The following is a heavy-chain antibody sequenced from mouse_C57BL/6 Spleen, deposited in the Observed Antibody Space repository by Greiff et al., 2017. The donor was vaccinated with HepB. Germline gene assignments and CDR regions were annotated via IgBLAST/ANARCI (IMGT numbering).Heavy chain of an antibody. CDR3: AKNWGYYGSSWWYFDV. V-gene: IGHV2-5*01. J-gene: IGHJ1*03. D-gene: IGHD1-1*01. CDR2: IWRGGST. Sequence: SGPGLVQPSQSLSITCTVSGFSLTSYGVHWVRQSPGKGLEWLGVIWRGGSTDYNAAFMSRLSITKDNSKSQVFFKMNSLQADDTAIYYCAKNWGYYGSSWWYFDVWGTGTTVTVSS. CDR1: GFSLTSYG.